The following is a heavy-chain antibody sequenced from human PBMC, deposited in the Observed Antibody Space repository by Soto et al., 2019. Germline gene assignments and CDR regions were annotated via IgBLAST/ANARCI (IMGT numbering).Heavy chain of an antibody. CDR1: GFTFINYA. CDR3: ARKVLGSTSRPDWWYFDL. D-gene: IGHD3-16*01. CDR2: ISGGGDRT. Sequence: EVQLLESGGGLVQPGGSLRLSCVGYGFTFINYAMNWVRQTPGKGLEWVSGISGGGDRTFDADSVKGRFTISRDNSKNTVNLQMNSLRADDMAVYYCARKVLGSTSRPDWWYFDLWGRGTLVTVSS. J-gene: IGHJ2*01. V-gene: IGHV3-23*01.